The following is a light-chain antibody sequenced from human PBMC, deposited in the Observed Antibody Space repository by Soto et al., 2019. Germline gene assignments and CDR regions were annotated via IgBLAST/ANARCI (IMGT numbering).Light chain of an antibody. CDR1: RSVGTH. CDR3: QQFSSYPLT. V-gene: IGKV3-20*01. CDR2: GAS. J-gene: IGKJ4*01. Sequence: ELVLTQSPGTLSLSPGERATLSCRAGRSVGTHLAWYQHKGGLAPRLLIYGASNRATGIPDRFSGSGSGTDFTLTITRLEPEDFAVYYCQQFSSYPLTFGGGTKVDIK.